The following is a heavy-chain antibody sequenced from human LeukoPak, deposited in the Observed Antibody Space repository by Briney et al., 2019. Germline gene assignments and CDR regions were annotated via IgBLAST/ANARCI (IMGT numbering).Heavy chain of an antibody. CDR3: ARDHYVYDYVWGSYRHNWFDP. D-gene: IGHD3-16*02. Sequence: SGGSLRLSCAASGFTVSSNYMSWVRQAPGKGLEWVSVIYSGGSTYYADSVKGRFTISRDNSKNTLYLQMNSLRAEDTAVYYCARDHYVYDYVWGSYRHNWFDPWGQGTLVTVSS. CDR2: IYSGGST. V-gene: IGHV3-53*01. CDR1: GFTVSSNY. J-gene: IGHJ5*02.